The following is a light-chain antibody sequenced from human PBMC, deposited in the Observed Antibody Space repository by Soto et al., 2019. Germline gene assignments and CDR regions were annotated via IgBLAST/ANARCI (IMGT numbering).Light chain of an antibody. CDR1: QSVSNNY. Sequence: EIVLTQSPGTLSLSPGEGATLSCRASQSVSNNYLAWYQQKPGQAPRLLIYGASSRATGIPDRFSGSGSGTDFTLTISRLEPEDFAVYYCQQYGSSPRAFGQGTKV. V-gene: IGKV3-20*01. CDR2: GAS. CDR3: QQYGSSPRA. J-gene: IGKJ1*01.